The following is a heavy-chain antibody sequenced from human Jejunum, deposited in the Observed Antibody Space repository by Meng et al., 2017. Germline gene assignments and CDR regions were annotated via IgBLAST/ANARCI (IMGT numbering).Heavy chain of an antibody. D-gene: IGHD1-26*01. V-gene: IGHV1-2*06. J-gene: IGHJ4*02. CDR1: GYTFTAYY. CDR2: INPNSGDT. Sequence: QVELVQSGGEVKKPGASVKVSCKASGYTFTAYYLHWMRQAPGQGLEWMGRINPNSGDTDYAQKFQGRVAMTRDTSISTAYMELSRLRSDDTAVYYCASHTWGLYFFEFWGQGTLVTVSS. CDR3: ASHTWGLYFFEF.